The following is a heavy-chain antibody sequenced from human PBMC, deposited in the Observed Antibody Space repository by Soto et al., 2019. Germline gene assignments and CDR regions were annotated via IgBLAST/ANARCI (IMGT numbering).Heavy chain of an antibody. J-gene: IGHJ4*02. CDR3: ARHADVATNRGLAYCKS. Sequence: QVQLQESGPGLVQPSETLSLTCTVSGDSLTSGSYYWSCIRQPPGKGPEWIGSIYYTGNTKYSPSVKSRVTLSIDTPKKQFSLRVNSVTAAATAVYYSARHADVATNRGLAYCKSWGEGALVTVSS. CDR2: IYYTGNT. CDR1: GDSLTSGSYY. D-gene: IGHD5-12*01. V-gene: IGHV4-61*01.